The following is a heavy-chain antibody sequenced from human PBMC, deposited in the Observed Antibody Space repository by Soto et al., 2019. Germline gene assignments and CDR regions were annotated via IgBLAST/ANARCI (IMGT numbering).Heavy chain of an antibody. D-gene: IGHD6-19*01. CDR1: GGSISSNSYY. J-gene: IGHJ6*02. CDR2: IYYSGST. CDR3: ARHFSSGWVYHYGLDV. Sequence: QLQLQESGPGLVKPSETLSLTCTVSGGSISSNSYYWGWIRQPPGKGLEWIGSIYYSGSTYYSSPLKRRVPISVDTSKNEFSLRLSSATAADTAGYYCARHFSSGWVYHYGLDVWGQGTTVTVSS. V-gene: IGHV4-39*01.